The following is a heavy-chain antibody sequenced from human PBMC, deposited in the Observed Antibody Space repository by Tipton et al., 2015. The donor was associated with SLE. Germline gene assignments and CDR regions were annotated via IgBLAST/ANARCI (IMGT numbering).Heavy chain of an antibody. Sequence: VKPSETLSLTCTVSGGSLSSYYWSWIRQPPGKGLEWIGNIYYSGSTNYNPSMKSRVTLSVDTSKDQFSLKLTSVTAADTAVYYCARGGEYSSSYNWFDPWGQRTLVTVSS. CDR2: IYYSGST. V-gene: IGHV4-59*12. CDR1: GGSLSSYY. CDR3: ARGGEYSSSYNWFDP. J-gene: IGHJ5*02. D-gene: IGHD6-6*01.